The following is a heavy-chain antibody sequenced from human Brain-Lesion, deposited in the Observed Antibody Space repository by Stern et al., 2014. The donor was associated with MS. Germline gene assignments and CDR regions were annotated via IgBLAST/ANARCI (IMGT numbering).Heavy chain of an antibody. V-gene: IGHV4-4*02. CDR2: IYQSGGK. J-gene: IGHJ3*02. CDR3: ARELPDLNAFDI. CDR1: GGSISSSNW. Sequence: QVQLQESGPGLVKPSGTLSLTCAVSGGSISSSNWWSWVRQSPGKGLEGIGEIYQSGGKNYSPSLESGVTISVDKSKNQFSLKLSYVTAADTAVYYCARELPDLNAFDIGGKGTMGPVS. D-gene: IGHD1-14*01.